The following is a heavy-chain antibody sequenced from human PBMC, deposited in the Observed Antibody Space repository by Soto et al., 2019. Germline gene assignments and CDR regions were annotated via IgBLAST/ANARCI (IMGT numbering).Heavy chain of an antibody. CDR1: GFTVSSNY. CDR2: IYSDGST. V-gene: IGHV3-53*01. CDR3: ARTDDGSSSLT. D-gene: IGHD6-13*01. Sequence: GGSLRLSCAASGFTVSSNYMNWVRQAPGKGLEWVSVIYSDGSTFYADSVKGRFTISRDNSKNTLYLQMNSLRAEDTAVYYCARTDDGSSSLTWGQGTLVTVSS. J-gene: IGHJ5*02.